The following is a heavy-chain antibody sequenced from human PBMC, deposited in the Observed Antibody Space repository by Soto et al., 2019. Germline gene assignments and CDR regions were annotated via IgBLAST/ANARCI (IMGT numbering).Heavy chain of an antibody. CDR3: AKDYGSTSSE. J-gene: IGHJ4*02. Sequence: GGSLRLSCAASGFTFSSYGMHWVRQAPGKGLEWVAVISYDGSNKYYADSVKGRFTISRDNSKNTLYLQMNSLRAEDTAVYYCAKDYGSTSSEWGQGTLVTVSS. CDR2: ISYDGSNK. V-gene: IGHV3-30*18. CDR1: GFTFSSYG. D-gene: IGHD2-2*01.